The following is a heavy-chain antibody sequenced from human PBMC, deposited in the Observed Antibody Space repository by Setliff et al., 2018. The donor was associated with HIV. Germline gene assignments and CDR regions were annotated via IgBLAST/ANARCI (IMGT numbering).Heavy chain of an antibody. CDR3: ARDVDNAGTHPPDY. J-gene: IGHJ4*02. CDR2: INAGNGNT. CDR1: GYTFTSHT. D-gene: IGHD1-20*01. V-gene: IGHV1-3*01. Sequence: ASVKVSCKTSGYTFTSHTIHWVRQAPGQGLEWMGWINAGNGNTNYAQSIQGRVTMTTDTSTSTAHMELRSLRSDDTAVYFCARDVDNAGTHPPDYWGQGTLVTVSS.